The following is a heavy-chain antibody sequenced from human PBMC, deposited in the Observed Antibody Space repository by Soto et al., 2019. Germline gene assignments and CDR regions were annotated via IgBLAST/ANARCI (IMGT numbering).Heavy chain of an antibody. J-gene: IGHJ4*02. CDR3: ARGPNPYNFDY. Sequence: QVQLVQSGAEVKKPGASVKVSCKASGYTFTSYGMHWVRQAPGQRLEWMGWINGDNGNTKYAQKFQGRVTITRDTSASTAYMELSSLRSEDTAVYYCARGPNPYNFDYWGQGTLVTVSS. CDR2: INGDNGNT. CDR1: GYTFTSYG. D-gene: IGHD1-1*01. V-gene: IGHV1-3*01.